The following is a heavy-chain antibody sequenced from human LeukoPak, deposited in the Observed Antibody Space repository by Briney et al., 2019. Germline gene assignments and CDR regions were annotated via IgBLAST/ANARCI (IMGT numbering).Heavy chain of an antibody. J-gene: IGHJ6*03. CDR1: GGSISSSSYH. Sequence: SETLSLTCTVSGGSISSSSYHCGWIRQPPGKGLEWIGSISYSGSTYYNPSLKSRVTISGDMSKNQFSLKLSSVTAADTAVYYCARDSLYSGSYYTYYYYYYMDVWGKGTTVTVSS. CDR2: ISYSGST. V-gene: IGHV4-39*02. CDR3: ARDSLYSGSYYTYYYYYYMDV. D-gene: IGHD1-26*01.